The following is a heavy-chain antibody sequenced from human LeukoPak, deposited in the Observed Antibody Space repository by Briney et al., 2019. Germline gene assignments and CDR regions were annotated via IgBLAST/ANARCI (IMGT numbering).Heavy chain of an antibody. CDR1: GFIFTNYN. D-gene: IGHD3/OR15-3a*01. CDR3: ARDLYFSDSWVYPYDF. V-gene: IGHV3-21*01. Sequence: GGSLRLSCAASGFIFTNYNLNWVRLAPGKGLEWISSITSSSYMFYSDSVKGRFTISRDNTKNSLYLQMNSLRPEVTAVYYCARDLYFSDSWVYPYDFGAQGTRAPVSS. CDR2: ITSSSYM. J-gene: IGHJ3*01.